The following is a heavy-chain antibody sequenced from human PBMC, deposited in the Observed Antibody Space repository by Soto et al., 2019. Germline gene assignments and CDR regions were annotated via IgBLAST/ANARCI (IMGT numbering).Heavy chain of an antibody. J-gene: IGHJ6*03. CDR2: MNPNSDNT. V-gene: IGHV1-8*01. D-gene: IGHD4-17*01. CDR3: AREILTLTTGYYYMDV. Sequence: QVQLVQSGAEVKKPGASVKVSCKASGYTFTSYDINWVRQATGQGLEWMGWMNPNSDNTGYAQKFQGRVTMTRNTSISTGYMELSSLRSEDTAVYYCAREILTLTTGYYYMDVWCKGTTVTVSS. CDR1: GYTFTSYD.